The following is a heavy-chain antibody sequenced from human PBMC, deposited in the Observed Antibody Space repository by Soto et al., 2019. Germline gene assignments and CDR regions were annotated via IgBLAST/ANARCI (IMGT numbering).Heavy chain of an antibody. D-gene: IGHD3-3*01. CDR1: GFTFSNFG. J-gene: IGHJ4*02. CDR3: TKGSEVARQELDY. CDR2: ISADGSDK. Sequence: QVQLVESGGGVVKPGRSLRLSCAASGFTFSNFGMHWGRQAPGKGLEWVAAISADGSDKYFSDSVKGRFTISRDNSKNTLFLQMNSMRVEDTAVYYCTKGSEVARQELDYWGQGTVVGVSS. V-gene: IGHV3-30*18.